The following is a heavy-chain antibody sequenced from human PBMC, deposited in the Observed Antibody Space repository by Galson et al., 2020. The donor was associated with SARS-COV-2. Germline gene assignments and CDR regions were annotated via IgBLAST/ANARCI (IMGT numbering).Heavy chain of an antibody. V-gene: IGHV3-23*01. Sequence: GESLKISCAASGFTFSSYAMSWVRRAPGTGPEWVPAVSDSGGSTYYADSVKGRFTISRDNSKSTLYLQLNSLRAEDTAVYYCATWVNWNSAENWGRGTRVTVSS. CDR2: VSDSGGST. D-gene: IGHD1-7*01. J-gene: IGHJ4*02. CDR1: GFTFSSYA. CDR3: ATWVNWNSAEN.